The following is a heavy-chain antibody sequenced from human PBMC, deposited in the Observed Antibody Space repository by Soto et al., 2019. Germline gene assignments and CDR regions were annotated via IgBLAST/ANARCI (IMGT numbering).Heavy chain of an antibody. CDR1: GVSITSSGVG. V-gene: IGHV2-5*02. CDR3: AHNPSYSTNWYSRYEWFDP. Sequence: QITVNASVPALEKPTQPLMLTSTFSGVSITSSGVGVNWLRQPQGKALEWLALIYGDDDKRYNPSLETRLTSTQDTSKNQVVLTITNMDPLDTATYYGAHNPSYSTNWYSRYEWFDPGGQGTLVTVS. J-gene: IGHJ5*02. CDR2: IYGDDDK. D-gene: IGHD6-13*01.